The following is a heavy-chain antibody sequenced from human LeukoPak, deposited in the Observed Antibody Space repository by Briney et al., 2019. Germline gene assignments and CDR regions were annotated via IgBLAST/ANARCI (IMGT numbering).Heavy chain of an antibody. CDR3: ARHEFDSGSLPYYDY. CDR1: GDSISSGGYY. D-gene: IGHD3-10*01. CDR2: IYYSGST. V-gene: IGHV4-61*08. J-gene: IGHJ4*02. Sequence: KSSLTLSLTCNVSGDSISSGGYYWSWIRQPPGKGLEWIGYIYYSGSTNYNPSLKSRVTISVDTSKNQFSLKLSAVTAADTAVYYCARHEFDSGSLPYYDYWGQGILVTVSS.